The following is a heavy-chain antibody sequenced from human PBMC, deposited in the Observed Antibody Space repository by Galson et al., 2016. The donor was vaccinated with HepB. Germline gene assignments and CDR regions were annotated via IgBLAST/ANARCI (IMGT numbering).Heavy chain of an antibody. J-gene: IGHJ4*02. CDR3: VAGEYCSASTCLPGQYSGY. V-gene: IGHV3-30*03. CDR1: GFMFTSYG. D-gene: IGHD6-19*01. Sequence: SLRLSCAASGFMFTSYGMHWARQAPGKGLEWVAAISDDGNNKEYADSVKGRFTIFRDNSKNTLYLQMNTLRAEDTAVYYCVAGEYCSASTCLPGQYSGYWGQGTLVTVSS. CDR2: ISDDGNNK.